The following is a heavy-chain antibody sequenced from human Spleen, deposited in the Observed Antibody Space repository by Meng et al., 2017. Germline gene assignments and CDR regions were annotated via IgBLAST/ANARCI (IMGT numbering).Heavy chain of an antibody. CDR2: INAGNGNT. V-gene: IGHV1-3*01. Sequence: GQFLQSGGEVKKPGASVKVSCKTSGYTFTSYAMHWVRQAPGQRLEWMGWINAGNGNTKYSQKFQGRVTITRDTSASTAYMELSSLRSEDTAVYYCARDSWEQLSFDYWGQGTLVTVSS. J-gene: IGHJ4*02. CDR1: GYTFTSYA. CDR3: ARDSWEQLSFDY. D-gene: IGHD1-26*01.